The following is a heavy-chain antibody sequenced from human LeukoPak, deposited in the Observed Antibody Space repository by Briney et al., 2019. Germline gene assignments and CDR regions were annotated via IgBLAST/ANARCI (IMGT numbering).Heavy chain of an antibody. CDR3: AKGGRITIFGVAVEGAFDY. D-gene: IGHD3-3*01. CDR1: GFTFSSYA. V-gene: IGHV3-23*01. J-gene: IGHJ4*02. Sequence: PGGSLRLSCAASGFTFSSYAMSWVRQAPGKGLEWVSAISGSGGSTYYADSVKGRFTISRDNSKNTLYLQMNSLRAEDTAVYYCAKGGRITIFGVAVEGAFDYWGQGTLVTVSS. CDR2: ISGSGGST.